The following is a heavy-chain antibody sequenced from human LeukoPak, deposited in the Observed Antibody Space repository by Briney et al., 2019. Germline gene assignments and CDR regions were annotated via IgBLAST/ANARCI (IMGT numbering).Heavy chain of an antibody. D-gene: IGHD2-15*01. CDR2: ISSSGSTI. Sequence: PGGSLRLSCAASGFTFSDYYMSWIRQAPGKGLEWVSYISSSGSTIYYEDSVKGRFTISRDNAKNSLYLQMNSLRAEDTAVYYCARDKYPYCSGGSCYGAHYWGQGTLVTVSS. V-gene: IGHV3-11*04. CDR1: GFTFSDYY. CDR3: ARDKYPYCSGGSCYGAHY. J-gene: IGHJ4*02.